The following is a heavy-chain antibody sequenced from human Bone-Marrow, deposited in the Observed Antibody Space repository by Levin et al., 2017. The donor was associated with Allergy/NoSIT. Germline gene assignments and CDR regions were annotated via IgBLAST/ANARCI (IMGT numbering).Heavy chain of an antibody. V-gene: IGHV4-31*03. J-gene: IGHJ6*02. D-gene: IGHD3-10*01. Sequence: SETLSLTCSVTGGSISSGNNYWTWIRQHPGKGLEWIGYTYNSGSTFYNPSLKSRVSIAEDTSKNQFSLKMTSVTAAGTGVYYCARGITLWGQGTTVIVSS. CDR1: GGSISSGNNY. CDR2: TYNSGST. CDR3: ARGITL.